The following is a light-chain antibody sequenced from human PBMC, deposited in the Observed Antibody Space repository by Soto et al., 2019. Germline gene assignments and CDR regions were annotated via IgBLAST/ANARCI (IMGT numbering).Light chain of an antibody. CDR3: SSYTSSSIV. J-gene: IGLJ2*01. CDR2: DVS. Sequence: QLVLTQPASVSGSPGQSITISCTGTSSDVGGYNYVSWYQQHPGKAPKLMIYDVSNRPSGVSNRFSGSKSGNTASLTISGLQAEDEADYYCSSYTSSSIVFGGGTHLTVL. CDR1: SSDVGGYNY. V-gene: IGLV2-14*01.